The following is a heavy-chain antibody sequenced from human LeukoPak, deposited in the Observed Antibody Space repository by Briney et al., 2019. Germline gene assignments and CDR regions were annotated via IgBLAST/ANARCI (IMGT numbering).Heavy chain of an antibody. J-gene: IGHJ4*02. CDR1: GGSFSGYY. Sequence: PSETLSLTCAVYGGSFSGYYWSWIRQPPGKGLEWIGEINHSGSTNYNPSLKSRVTISRDTSKNQFSLRLTSVTAADTAVYYCARGSIYYGDSSAYFDYWGQGSLVTVSS. CDR3: ARGSIYYGDSSAYFDY. CDR2: INHSGST. V-gene: IGHV4-34*01. D-gene: IGHD3-22*01.